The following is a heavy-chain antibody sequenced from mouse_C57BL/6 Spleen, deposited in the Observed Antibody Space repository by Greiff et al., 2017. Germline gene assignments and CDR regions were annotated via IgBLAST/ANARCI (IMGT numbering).Heavy chain of an antibody. D-gene: IGHD6-1*01. J-gene: IGHJ1*03. CDR1: GFTFSDFY. Sequence: EVNVVESGGGLVQSGRSLRLSCATSGFTFSDFYMEWVRQAPGKGLEWIAASRNKANDYTTEYSASVKGRFIVSRDTSQSILYLQMNALRAEDTAIYYCARDALAAFDVWGTGTTVTVSS. CDR2: SRNKANDYTT. CDR3: ARDALAAFDV. V-gene: IGHV7-1*01.